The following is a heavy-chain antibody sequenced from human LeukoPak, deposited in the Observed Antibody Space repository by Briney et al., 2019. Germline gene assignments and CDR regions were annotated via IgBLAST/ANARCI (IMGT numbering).Heavy chain of an antibody. D-gene: IGHD6-13*01. Sequence: SVKVCGKASGSTFTRYYVHWVRQAPGHRLEGMGWINPNSGGTDYAQKLQGRVTMTRDTSISTAYMELSRLRSDDTAVYYCARGPFAAAALVEDYWGQGPLVTVSS. CDR2: INPNSGGT. CDR1: GSTFTRYY. CDR3: ARGPFAAAALVEDY. V-gene: IGHV1-2*02. J-gene: IGHJ4*02.